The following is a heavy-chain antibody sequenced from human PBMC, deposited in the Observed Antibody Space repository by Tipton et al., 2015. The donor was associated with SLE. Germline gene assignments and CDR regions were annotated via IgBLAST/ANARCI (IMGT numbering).Heavy chain of an antibody. D-gene: IGHD3-10*01. Sequence: SLRLSCAASGFIFNSYGMHWVRQAPGKGLEWVAAISYDGKTEYYADSVKGRFTVSRDNSKNTVYLQMNSLRLEDTAVYYCARDLVREAVKSSNRLSYYYYIAVWGKGTAVTVSS. CDR2: ISYDGKTE. CDR3: ARDLVREAVKSSNRLSYYYYIAV. V-gene: IGHV3-30*14. J-gene: IGHJ6*03. CDR1: GFIFNSYG.